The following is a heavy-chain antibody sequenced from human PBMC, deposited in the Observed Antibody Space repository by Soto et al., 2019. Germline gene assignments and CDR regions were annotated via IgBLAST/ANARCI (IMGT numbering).Heavy chain of an antibody. Sequence: DVQLLESGGGLVQPGGSLTLSCAASRFTFSDFAMSWVRQAPGKGLEWVSSIGGLGSDTYYADPVKGRFTISRDNSKNTLDLQMDGLRDEDTALYYCAKDAVPANGKWDWFDSWGQGTLVIVS. CDR1: RFTFSDFA. V-gene: IGHV3-23*01. CDR2: IGGLGSDT. J-gene: IGHJ5*01. CDR3: AKDAVPANGKWDWFDS. D-gene: IGHD2-21*02.